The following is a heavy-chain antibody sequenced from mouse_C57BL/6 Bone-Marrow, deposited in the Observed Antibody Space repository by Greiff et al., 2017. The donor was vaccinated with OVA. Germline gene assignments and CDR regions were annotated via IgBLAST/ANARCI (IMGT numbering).Heavy chain of an antibody. D-gene: IGHD4-1*01. J-gene: IGHJ2*01. CDR2: ISSGGSYT. CDR3: ARHTWDGY. Sequence: EVMLVESGGDLVKPGGSLKLSCAASGFTFSSYGMSWVRQTPDKRLEWVATISSGGSYTYYPDSVKGRFTISRDNAKNTLYLQMSSLKSEDTAMYYCARHTWDGYWGQGTTLTVSS. V-gene: IGHV5-6*01. CDR1: GFTFSSYG.